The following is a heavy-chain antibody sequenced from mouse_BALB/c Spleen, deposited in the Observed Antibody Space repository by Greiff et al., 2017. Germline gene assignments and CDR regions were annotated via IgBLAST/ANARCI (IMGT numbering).Heavy chain of an antibody. CDR1: GYAFTNYL. Sequence: QVQLQQSGAELVRPGTSVKVSCKASGYAFTNYLIEWVKQRPGQGLEWIGVINPGSGGTNYNEKFKGKATLTADKSSSTAYMQLSSLTSDDSAVYFCARDSSGYVDWFADWGQGTLVTVSA. D-gene: IGHD3-2*01. J-gene: IGHJ3*01. CDR2: INPGSGGT. V-gene: IGHV1-54*01. CDR3: ARDSSGYVDWFAD.